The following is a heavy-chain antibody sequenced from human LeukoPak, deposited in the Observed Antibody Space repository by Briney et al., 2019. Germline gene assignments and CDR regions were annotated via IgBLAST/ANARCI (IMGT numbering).Heavy chain of an antibody. J-gene: IGHJ6*04. CDR3: ARGRGYCSSTSCYPHYYGMDV. CDR2: INHSGST. V-gene: IGHV4-34*01. D-gene: IGHD2-2*01. Sequence: XXYGGSFXGYYWSWVRQPPGKGLEWIGEINHSGSTNYNPSLKSRVTISVDTSKNQFSLKLSSVTAADTAVYYCARGRGYCSSTSCYPHYYGMDVWGKGTTVTVSS. CDR1: GGSFXGYY.